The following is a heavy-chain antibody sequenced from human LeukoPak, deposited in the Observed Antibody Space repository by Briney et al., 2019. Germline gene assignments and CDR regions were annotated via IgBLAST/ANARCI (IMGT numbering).Heavy chain of an antibody. Sequence: SETLTLTCAVSGGSISSGNWWSWVRQPPGKGLEWIGEIYHSGSTNYNPSLKSRVTISVDKSKNQFSPKVSSVTAADTAVYYCAREDNWFDPWGQGTLVTVSS. CDR2: IYHSGST. V-gene: IGHV4-4*02. J-gene: IGHJ5*02. CDR3: AREDNWFDP. CDR1: GGSISSGNW.